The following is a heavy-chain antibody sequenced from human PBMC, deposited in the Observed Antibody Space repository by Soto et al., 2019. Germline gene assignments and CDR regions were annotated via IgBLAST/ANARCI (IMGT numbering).Heavy chain of an antibody. CDR3: ARGAAAGVHYGMDV. J-gene: IGHJ6*02. D-gene: IGHD6-13*01. Sequence: SETLSLTSIVSVGSISTYYWSWIRQPAGKGLEWIGRIYRSGGTNFNPSLMSRVSMSVDTSKNQFSLKLSSVVAADTAVYYCARGAAAGVHYGMDVWGQGTTVTVSS. V-gene: IGHV4-4*07. CDR1: VGSISTYY. CDR2: IYRSGGT.